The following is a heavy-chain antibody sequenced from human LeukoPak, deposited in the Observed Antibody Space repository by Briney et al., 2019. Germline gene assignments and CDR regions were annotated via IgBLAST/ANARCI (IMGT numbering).Heavy chain of an antibody. Sequence: PSETLSLTCTVSGGSIRSPGYYWGWTRQPPGKGLEWIGSMYYSGSSFYNPSLKSRVAISVDTSKNQFSLKLSSVTAADTAVYYCARHAYDSSGYLDYWGQGTLVTVSS. CDR1: GGSIRSPGYY. D-gene: IGHD3-22*01. V-gene: IGHV4-39*01. CDR3: ARHAYDSSGYLDY. J-gene: IGHJ4*02. CDR2: MYYSGSS.